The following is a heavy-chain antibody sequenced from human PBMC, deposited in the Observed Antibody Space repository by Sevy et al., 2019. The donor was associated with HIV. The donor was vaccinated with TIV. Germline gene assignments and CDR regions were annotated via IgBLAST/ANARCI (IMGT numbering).Heavy chain of an antibody. Sequence: GGSLRLSCATSGFTFNSYDMSWVRQAPGKGLEWVSDISGIAGSAYYADSVKGRFTISRDNSKNTLYLQMNSLRAEDTAVYYCARDAINYYYMDVWGKGTTVTVSS. J-gene: IGHJ6*03. CDR2: ISGIAGSA. V-gene: IGHV3-23*01. CDR3: ARDAINYYYMDV. CDR1: GFTFNSYD.